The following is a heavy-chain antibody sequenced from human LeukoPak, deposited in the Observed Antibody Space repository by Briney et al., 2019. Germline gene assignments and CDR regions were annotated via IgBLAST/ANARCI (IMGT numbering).Heavy chain of an antibody. Sequence: PGGSLRLSCAASGFTFISYAMSWVRQAPGKGLEWVSAISGSGGIRYYADSVKGRFTISRDNSKNPLYLQMNSLRAEEPAVYYCASQGFTIFGVAPPPFDYWGQGTLVTVSS. CDR3: ASQGFTIFGVAPPPFDY. J-gene: IGHJ4*02. CDR1: GFTFISYA. V-gene: IGHV3-23*01. D-gene: IGHD3-3*01. CDR2: ISGSGGIR.